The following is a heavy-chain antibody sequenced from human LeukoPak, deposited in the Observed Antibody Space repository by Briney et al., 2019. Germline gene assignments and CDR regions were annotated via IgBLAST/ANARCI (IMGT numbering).Heavy chain of an antibody. CDR1: GFTFSNYN. CDR2: ISSSSSTI. Sequence: GGSLRLSCAAPGFTFSNYNMNWVRQAPGKGLEWVSYISSSSSTIYYADSVKGRFTISRDNSKNTLYLQMNSLRAEDTAVYYCAKNVADCGGDCYSDYWGQGALVTVSS. V-gene: IGHV3-48*01. D-gene: IGHD2-21*02. J-gene: IGHJ4*02. CDR3: AKNVADCGGDCYSDY.